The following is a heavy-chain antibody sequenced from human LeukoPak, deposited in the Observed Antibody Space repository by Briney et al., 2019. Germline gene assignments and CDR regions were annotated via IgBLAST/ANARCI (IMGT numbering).Heavy chain of an antibody. CDR2: IWFDGTNK. J-gene: IGHJ4*02. Sequence: PGGSLRLSCAASGFTFSIYGMHWVRQAPGKGLEWVALIWFDGTNKYYADSVKGRFTISRDNSKNTLYLQMNSLRAEDTAVYYCAKMVLLWFGELSGPSYFDYWGQGTLVTVSS. CDR3: AKMVLLWFGELSGPSYFDY. CDR1: GFTFSIYG. V-gene: IGHV3-33*06. D-gene: IGHD3-10*01.